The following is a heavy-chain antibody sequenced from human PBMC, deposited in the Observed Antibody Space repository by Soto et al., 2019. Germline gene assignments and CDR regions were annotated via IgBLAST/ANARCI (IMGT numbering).Heavy chain of an antibody. Sequence: SETLSLTCTVSGGSISSGDDYWNWIRQPPGKGLEWIGYIYYIGSTYYNPSLKSRVTISVDTSKNQFSLKPSSVTAADTAVYYCARSPTVRGVISGMDVWGQGTTVTVSS. J-gene: IGHJ6*02. V-gene: IGHV4-30-4*01. CDR1: GGSISSGDDY. D-gene: IGHD3-10*01. CDR3: ARSPTVRGVISGMDV. CDR2: IYYIGST.